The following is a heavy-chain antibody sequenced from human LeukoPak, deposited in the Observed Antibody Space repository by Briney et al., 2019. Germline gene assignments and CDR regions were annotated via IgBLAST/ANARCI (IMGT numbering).Heavy chain of an antibody. CDR1: GFTFSSYW. J-gene: IGHJ1*01. CDR3: SLEGSSWYRYFQH. CDR2: IKQDGSEK. D-gene: IGHD6-13*01. V-gene: IGHV3-7*05. Sequence: GGSLKLSCAASGFTFSSYWMSWVRQAPGKGLEWVANIKQDGSEKYYVDSVKGRFTISRDNAKNSLYLQMNSLRAEDTAVYYSSLEGSSWYRYFQHWGQGTLVTVSS.